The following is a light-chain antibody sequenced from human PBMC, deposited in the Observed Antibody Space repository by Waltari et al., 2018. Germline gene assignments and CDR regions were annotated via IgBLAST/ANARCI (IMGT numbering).Light chain of an antibody. V-gene: IGKV3-15*01. J-gene: IGKJ5*01. CDR1: QSIASN. CDR2: EAS. Sequence: EVVMTQSPATLSLFPGERATLSCRASQSIASNLAWYQQKPAQAPRLLIYEASTRATGLSARVRGRGSGAEFTLAMSSLQAEDSAVDCCQQYNRWPPCTLGQGTRLEIK. CDR3: QQYNRWPPCT.